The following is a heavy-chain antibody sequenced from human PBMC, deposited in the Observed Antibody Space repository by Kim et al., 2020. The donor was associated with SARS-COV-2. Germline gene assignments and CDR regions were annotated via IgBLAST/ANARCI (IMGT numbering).Heavy chain of an antibody. CDR3: ARGYYDSSGYWLFDY. V-gene: IGHV3-21*01. J-gene: IGHJ4*02. D-gene: IGHD3-22*01. Sequence: DSVKGRFTISRDNAKNSLYLQMNSLRAEDTAVYYCARGYYDSSGYWLFDYWGQGTLVTVSS.